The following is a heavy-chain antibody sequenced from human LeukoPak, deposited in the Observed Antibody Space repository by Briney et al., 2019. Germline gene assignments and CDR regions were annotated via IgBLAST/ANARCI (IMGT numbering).Heavy chain of an antibody. CDR3: ARRLADYDSRVTSYWFDP. Sequence: GESLKISCKGSGYSFTSYWIGWVRQMPGKGLEWMGIIYPGDSDTRYRPSFQGQVTISADKSISTAYLQWSSLKASDTAMYYCARRLADYDSRVTSYWFDPWGQGTLVTVSS. CDR2: IYPGDSDT. CDR1: GYSFTSYW. V-gene: IGHV5-51*01. D-gene: IGHD3-22*01. J-gene: IGHJ5*02.